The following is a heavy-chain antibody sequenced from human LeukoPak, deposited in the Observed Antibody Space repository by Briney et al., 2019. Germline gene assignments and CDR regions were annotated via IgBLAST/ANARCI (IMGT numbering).Heavy chain of an antibody. CDR1: GFTFSSYS. Sequence: GGSLRLSCAASGFTFSSYSMNWVRQAPGKGLEWVSSISSSSSYIYYADSVKGRFTISRDNAKNSLYLQMNSLRAEDTAVYYCARGTYYYDSSGYYNYWGQGTLVTVSS. D-gene: IGHD3-22*01. J-gene: IGHJ4*02. CDR2: ISSSSSYI. V-gene: IGHV3-21*01. CDR3: ARGTYYYDSSGYYNY.